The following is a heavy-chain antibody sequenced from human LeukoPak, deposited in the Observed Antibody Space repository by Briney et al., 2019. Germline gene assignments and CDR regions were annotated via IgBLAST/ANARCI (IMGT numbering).Heavy chain of an antibody. CDR1: GFTFSSYG. CDR2: ISYDGSNK. Sequence: GRSLRLSCAASGFTFSSYGMHWVRQAPGKGLEWVAVISYDGSNKYYADSVKGRFTISRDNSKNTLYLQMNSLRAEDTAVYYCAKDYYGDLDYWGQGTLVTVSS. CDR3: AKDYYGDLDY. V-gene: IGHV3-30*18. J-gene: IGHJ4*02. D-gene: IGHD4-17*01.